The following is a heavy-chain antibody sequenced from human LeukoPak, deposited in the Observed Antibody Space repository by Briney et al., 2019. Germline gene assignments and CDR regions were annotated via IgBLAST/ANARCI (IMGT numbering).Heavy chain of an antibody. Sequence: LSGGSLRLSCAASGFTLSSNYMSWARQPPGKGLDWFSSIIWNGGSTGYADSVKGRFTISRDNAKNSLHLQMNSLRAEDTALYYCARHGTGYSYGANYYYYYMDVWGKGTTVTVSS. J-gene: IGHJ6*03. CDR1: GFTLSSNY. CDR2: IIWNGGST. D-gene: IGHD5-18*01. V-gene: IGHV3-20*04. CDR3: ARHGTGYSYGANYYYYYMDV.